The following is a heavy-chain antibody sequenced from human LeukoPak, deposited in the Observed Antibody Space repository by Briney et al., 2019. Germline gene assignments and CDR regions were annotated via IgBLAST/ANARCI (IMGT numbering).Heavy chain of an antibody. J-gene: IGHJ6*04. Sequence: GGSLRLSCAASGFSFRNYAMNWVRQAPGKGLECVSAISGISTGGGSTFYADSVKGGLTISRDNSNNMSYLQMNSLRAEDTAVYYCAKGTTDYGSGYGMDVWGKGTTVTVSS. CDR1: GFSFRNYA. D-gene: IGHD3-10*01. V-gene: IGHV3-23*01. CDR3: AKGTTDYGSGYGMDV. CDR2: ISGISTGGGST.